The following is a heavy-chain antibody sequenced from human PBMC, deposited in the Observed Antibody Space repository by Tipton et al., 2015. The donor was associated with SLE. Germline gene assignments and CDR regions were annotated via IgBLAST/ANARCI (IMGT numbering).Heavy chain of an antibody. V-gene: IGHV4-59*08. CDR3: ARQVRVDHGRINWFDP. D-gene: IGHD1-14*01. CDR2: VFYTGIA. Sequence: TLSLTCSVSGGSVGSYFWGWIRQPPGKGLEWIGCVFYTGIANYNPSLQSRVTMSVDRSKNHFSLKLNSVTAADTAVYYCARQVRVDHGRINWFDPWGQGTLVTVSS. J-gene: IGHJ5*02. CDR1: GGSVGSYF.